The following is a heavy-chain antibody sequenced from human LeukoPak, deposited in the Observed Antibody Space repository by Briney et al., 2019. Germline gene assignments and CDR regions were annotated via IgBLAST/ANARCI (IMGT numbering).Heavy chain of an antibody. CDR3: ARDRSGSGSYYSPFDY. CDR1: GGSISGYY. V-gene: IGHV4-4*07. J-gene: IGHJ4*02. D-gene: IGHD3-10*01. Sequence: PSETLSLTCTVSGGSISGYYWTWIRQPAGKGLEWIGRIYTSGSPNYNPSLKSRVTMSVDTSMNQFSLKLSSVTAADTAVYYCARDRSGSGSYYSPFDYWGQGTLVTVSS. CDR2: IYTSGSP.